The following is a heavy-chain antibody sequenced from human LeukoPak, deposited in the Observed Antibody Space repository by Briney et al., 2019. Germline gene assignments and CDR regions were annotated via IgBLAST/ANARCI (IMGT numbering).Heavy chain of an antibody. CDR3: ARDLSQYSGSWGGY. Sequence: ASVKVSCKASGYTFTSYGISWVRQAPGQGLEWMGWIGGYNGNTNYAQKLQGRVTMTTDTSTSTAYMELRSLRSDDTAVYYCARDLSQYSGSWGGYWGQGTLVTVSS. CDR2: IGGYNGNT. CDR1: GYTFTSYG. D-gene: IGHD6-13*01. V-gene: IGHV1-18*04. J-gene: IGHJ4*02.